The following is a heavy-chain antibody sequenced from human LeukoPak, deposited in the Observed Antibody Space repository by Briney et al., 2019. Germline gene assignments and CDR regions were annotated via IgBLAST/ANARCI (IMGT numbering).Heavy chain of an antibody. CDR1: GFTFSSYE. J-gene: IGHJ6*02. D-gene: IGHD4-11*01. CDR2: ISSSGSTI. Sequence: GGSLRLSCAASGFTFSSYEMNWVRQAPGKGLEWVSYISSSGSTIYYADSVKGRFTISRDNAKNSLYLQMNSLRAEDTAVYYCARDMTIVTWLGYYYGMDVWGQGTTVTVSS. CDR3: ARDMTIVTWLGYYYGMDV. V-gene: IGHV3-48*03.